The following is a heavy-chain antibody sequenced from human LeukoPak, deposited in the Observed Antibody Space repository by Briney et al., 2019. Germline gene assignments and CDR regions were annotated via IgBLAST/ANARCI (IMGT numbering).Heavy chain of an antibody. CDR1: GFTFSSYG. V-gene: IGHV3-23*01. D-gene: IGHD3-16*02. CDR3: AKETRRITFGGVIVKEFDY. J-gene: IGHJ4*02. CDR2: ISGSGGST. Sequence: GGSLRLSCAASGFTFSSYGMSWVRQAPGKGLEWVSAISGSGGSTYYADSVKGRFTISRDNSKNTLYLQMNSLRAEDTAVYYCAKETRRITFGGVIVKEFDYWGQGTLVTVSS.